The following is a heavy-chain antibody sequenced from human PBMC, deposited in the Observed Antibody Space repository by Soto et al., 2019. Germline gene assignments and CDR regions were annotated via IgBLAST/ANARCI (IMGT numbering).Heavy chain of an antibody. J-gene: IGHJ6*02. CDR3: ARALHAYYYGMDV. V-gene: IGHV4-30-4*01. Sequence: SETLSLTCTVSGGSISSGDYYWSWIRQPPGKGLEWIGYTYYSGSTYYNPSLKSRVTISVDTSKNQFSLKLSSVTAADTAVYYCARALHAYYYGMDVWGQGTTVTVSS. CDR1: GGSISSGDYY. CDR2: TYYSGST.